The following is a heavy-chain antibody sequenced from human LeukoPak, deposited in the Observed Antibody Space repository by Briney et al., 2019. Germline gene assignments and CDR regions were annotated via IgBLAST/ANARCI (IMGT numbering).Heavy chain of an antibody. CDR1: GGTFSSYA. J-gene: IGHJ4*02. CDR3: ARMIAVAGPSPFDY. Sequence: SVKVSCKASGGTFSSYAISWVRQAPGQGLEWMGGIIPIFGTANYAQKFQGRVTITADEATSTAYMERSSLRSEDTAVYYCARMIAVAGPSPFDYWGQGTLVTVSS. D-gene: IGHD6-19*01. V-gene: IGHV1-69*13. CDR2: IIPIFGTA.